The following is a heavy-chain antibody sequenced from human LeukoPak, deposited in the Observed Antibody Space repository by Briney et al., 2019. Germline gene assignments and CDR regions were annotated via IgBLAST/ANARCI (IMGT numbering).Heavy chain of an antibody. Sequence: GASVKVTCTASGYTFTSYDINWVRQATGQGLEWMGWMNPNSGNTGYAQMFQGRVTMSRNTSITTAYLELSSLRSEDTAVYYCARGYSGSWSNWFDPWGQGTLVTVSS. CDR2: MNPNSGNT. J-gene: IGHJ5*02. CDR3: ARGYSGSWSNWFDP. CDR1: GYTFTSYD. V-gene: IGHV1-8*01. D-gene: IGHD6-13*01.